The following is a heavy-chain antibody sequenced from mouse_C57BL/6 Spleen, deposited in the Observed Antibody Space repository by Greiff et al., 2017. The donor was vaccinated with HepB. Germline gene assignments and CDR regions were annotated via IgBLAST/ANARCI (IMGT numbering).Heavy chain of an antibody. Sequence: QVQLQQPGAELVKPGASVKMSCKASGYTFTSYWITWVKQRPGQGLEWIGDIYPGSGSTNYNEKFKSKATLTVGTSSSTAYMQLSSLTSEDSAVYYCAREVVGSYYFDYWGQGTTLTVSS. CDR2: IYPGSGST. V-gene: IGHV1-55*01. J-gene: IGHJ2*01. CDR1: GYTFTSYW. D-gene: IGHD1-1*02. CDR3: AREVVGSYYFDY.